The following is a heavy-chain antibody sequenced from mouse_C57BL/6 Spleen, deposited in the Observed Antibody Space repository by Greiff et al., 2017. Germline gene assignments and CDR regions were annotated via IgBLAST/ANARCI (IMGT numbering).Heavy chain of an antibody. V-gene: IGHV5-17*01. CDR1: GFTFSDYG. J-gene: IGHJ4*01. Sequence: DVKLVESGGGLVKPGGSLKLSCAASGFTFSDYGMHWVRQAPEKGLEWVAYISSGSSTIYYADTVKGRFTISRDNAKNTLFLQMTSLRSEDTAMYYCARRYSNYYAMDYWGQGTSVTVSS. CDR3: ARRYSNYYAMDY. CDR2: ISSGSSTI. D-gene: IGHD2-5*01.